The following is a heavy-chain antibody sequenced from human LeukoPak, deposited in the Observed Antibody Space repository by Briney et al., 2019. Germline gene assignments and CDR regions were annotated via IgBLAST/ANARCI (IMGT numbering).Heavy chain of an antibody. Sequence: SETLSLTCTVSGDSISNYYWSWIRQHPGKGLEWIGYIYYSGSTYYNPSLKSRVTISVDTSKNQFSLKLSSVTAADTAVYYCARGTATVTTMYYFDYWGQGTLVTVSS. CDR1: GDSISNYY. J-gene: IGHJ4*02. CDR3: ARGTATVTTMYYFDY. V-gene: IGHV4-59*06. CDR2: IYYSGST. D-gene: IGHD4-17*01.